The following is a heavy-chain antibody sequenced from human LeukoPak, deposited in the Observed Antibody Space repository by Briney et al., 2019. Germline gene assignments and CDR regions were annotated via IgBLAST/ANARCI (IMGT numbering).Heavy chain of an antibody. D-gene: IGHD3-9*01. CDR3: ARGSRGNYDILTGYYRYGYFDY. CDR1: GFTFSDYY. J-gene: IGHJ4*02. V-gene: IGHV3-11*01. Sequence: GGSLRLSCAASGFTFSDYYMSWIRQAPGKGLEWVSYISSSGSTIYYADSVKGRFTISRDNAKNSLYLQMNSLRAEDTAVYYCARGSRGNYDILTGYYRYGYFDYWAREPWSPSPQ. CDR2: ISSSGSTI.